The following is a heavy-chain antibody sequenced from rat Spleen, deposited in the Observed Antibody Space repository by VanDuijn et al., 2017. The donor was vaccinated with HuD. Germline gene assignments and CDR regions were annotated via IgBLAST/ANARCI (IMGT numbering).Heavy chain of an antibody. CDR3: TIGYGGSLDY. D-gene: IGHD1-11*01. CDR1: GFTFTDFF. V-gene: IGHV5-20*01. CDR2: ISYDGGTT. Sequence: EVQLVESDGGLVQPGRSLKLSCAASGFTFTDFFMAWVRQAPTMGLEWVASISYDGGTTYYRDSVKGRFSISRDNAKRSLYLQMDSLRSEDTATYYCTIGYGGSLDYWGQGVMVTVSS. J-gene: IGHJ2*01.